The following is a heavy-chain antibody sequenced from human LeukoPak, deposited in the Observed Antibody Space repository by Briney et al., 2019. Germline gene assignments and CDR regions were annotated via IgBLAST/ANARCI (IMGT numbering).Heavy chain of an antibody. V-gene: IGHV7-4-1*02. J-gene: IGHJ4*02. CDR1: GYTFTSYA. CDR3: ARGDSSGGYSGAQIDY. Sequence: ASVKVSCKASGYTFTSYAMHWVRQAPGQGLEWMGWINTNTGNPTYAQGFTGRFVFSLDTSVSTAYLQISSLKAEDTAVFYCARGDSSGGYSGAQIDYWGQGTLVTVSS. D-gene: IGHD6-19*01. CDR2: INTNTGNP.